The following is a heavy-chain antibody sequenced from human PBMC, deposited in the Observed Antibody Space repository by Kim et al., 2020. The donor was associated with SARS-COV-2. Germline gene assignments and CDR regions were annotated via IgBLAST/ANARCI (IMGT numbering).Heavy chain of an antibody. Sequence: GGSLRLSCATSGFTFSTYCMHWVRQAPGRGLEWVANIKHDASEKNYEDSVKGRFTISRDNAKSSLFLQMSSLTTEDTAIYYCVRCPPVEGLCIWGKGTPISASS. D-gene: IGHD2-21*01. V-gene: IGHV3-7*03. CDR2: IKHDASEK. CDR3: VRCPPVEGLCI. CDR1: GFTFSTYC. J-gene: IGHJ4*02.